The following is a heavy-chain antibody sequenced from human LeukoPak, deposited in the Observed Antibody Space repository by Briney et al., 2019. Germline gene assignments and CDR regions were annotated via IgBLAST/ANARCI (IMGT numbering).Heavy chain of an antibody. D-gene: IGHD1-1*01. CDR3: GRDDWNDGGWFDP. Sequence: GGSLRLSCAASGFTFCSYSMNWVRQAPGKGLEWVSSISSSSSYIYYADSVKGRFTISRDNAKNSLYLQMNSLRAEDTAVYYCGRDDWNDGGWFDPWGQGTLVTVSS. J-gene: IGHJ5*02. CDR1: GFTFCSYS. CDR2: ISSSSSYI. V-gene: IGHV3-21*01.